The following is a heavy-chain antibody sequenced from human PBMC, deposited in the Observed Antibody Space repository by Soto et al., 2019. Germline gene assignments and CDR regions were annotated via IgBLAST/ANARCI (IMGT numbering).Heavy chain of an antibody. Sequence: QVQLQESGPGLVKPSETLSLTCTVSGGSISSYYWSWIRQPPGKGLEWIGYIYYSGSTNYNPSLKSRVTISVDTSKNQFSLKLSSVTAADTAVYYCARVPGYCSGGSCYPNGVDYWGQGTLVTVSS. CDR2: IYYSGST. V-gene: IGHV4-59*01. J-gene: IGHJ4*02. D-gene: IGHD2-15*01. CDR1: GGSISSYY. CDR3: ARVPGYCSGGSCYPNGVDY.